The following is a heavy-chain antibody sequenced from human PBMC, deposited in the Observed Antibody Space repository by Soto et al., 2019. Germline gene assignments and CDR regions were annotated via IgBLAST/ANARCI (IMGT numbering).Heavy chain of an antibody. Sequence: GGSLRLSCAASGFTFSTYWMHWVPQTPGKGLVWVSRINSDGSNTNYADSVKGRFTISRDNAKNTLYLQMNSLRAEDTAVYYCARGSNHYYGVDAFDVWGQGTMVTVSS. CDR2: INSDGSNT. V-gene: IGHV3-74*01. D-gene: IGHD3-16*02. CDR3: ARGSNHYYGVDAFDV. CDR1: GFTFSTYW. J-gene: IGHJ3*01.